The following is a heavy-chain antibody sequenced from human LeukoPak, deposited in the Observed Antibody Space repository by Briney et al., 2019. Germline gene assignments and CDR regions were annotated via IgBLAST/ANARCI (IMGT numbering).Heavy chain of an antibody. CDR1: GYTFTGYY. Sequence: ASVKVSCKASGYTFTGYYIHWVRQAPGQGLEWMGWINPNSGGTNFAQKFQGTVTMTRDTSISTAYMELSRLRSDDTAVYYCARGYCSGGSCYSGLGYFDYWGQGTLVTVSS. D-gene: IGHD2-15*01. J-gene: IGHJ4*02. CDR3: ARGYCSGGSCYSGLGYFDY. V-gene: IGHV1-2*02. CDR2: INPNSGGT.